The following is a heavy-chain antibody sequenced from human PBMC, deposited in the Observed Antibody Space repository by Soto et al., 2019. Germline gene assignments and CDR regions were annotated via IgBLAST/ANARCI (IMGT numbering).Heavy chain of an antibody. CDR1: GGSVSSGSYY. J-gene: IGHJ6*02. Sequence: PSDTLSLTCTVSGGSVSSGSYYWSWIRQPPGQGLEWIGYIYYSGSTNYNPSLKSRVNISVDTSKNQFSLKLSYVTAAETAVYSCARVSFIQWIHRHYYYYRMDVWGQGNTPPVSS. CDR3: ARVSFIQWIHRHYYYYRMDV. V-gene: IGHV4-61*01. CDR2: IYYSGST. D-gene: IGHD5-18*01.